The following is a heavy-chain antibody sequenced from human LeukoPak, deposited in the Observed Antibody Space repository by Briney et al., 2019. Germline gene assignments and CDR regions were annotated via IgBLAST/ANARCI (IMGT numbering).Heavy chain of an antibody. CDR1: GYTFTSYA. CDR2: INTNTGNP. V-gene: IGHV7-4-1*02. Sequence: GASVKVSCKASGYTFTSYAMNWVRQAPGQGLEWMGWINTNTGNPTYAQGFTGRFVFSLDTSVSTAYLQISSLKAEDTAVYYCASARSVYYYDSRGYFDYWGQGTLVTVSS. J-gene: IGHJ4*02. D-gene: IGHD3-22*01. CDR3: ASARSVYYYDSRGYFDY.